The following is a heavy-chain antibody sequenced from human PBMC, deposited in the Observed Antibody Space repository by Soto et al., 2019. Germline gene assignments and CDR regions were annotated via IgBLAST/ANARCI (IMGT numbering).Heavy chain of an antibody. J-gene: IGHJ6*02. V-gene: IGHV1-18*01. CDR3: ARSSVRGSHGPEDDGMDV. CDR1: TYSFPKDG. D-gene: IGHD6-13*01. CDR2: ISGYNGDT. Sequence: QVQLVQSGAEVKKPGASVRVSCKASTYSFPKDGFNWVRQAPGQGLEWMGWISGYNGDTNSAPKYQGRVTMTTDTSTSTAYTELRSLRSDDTAVYYCARSSVRGSHGPEDDGMDVWGQRTTVSVSS.